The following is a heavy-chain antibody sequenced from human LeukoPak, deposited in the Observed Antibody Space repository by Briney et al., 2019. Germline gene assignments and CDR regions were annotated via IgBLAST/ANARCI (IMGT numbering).Heavy chain of an antibody. J-gene: IGHJ5*02. CDR1: GGTFSSYA. D-gene: IGHD3-10*01. V-gene: IGHV1-69*05. Sequence: ASVKVSCKASGGTFSSYAISWVRQAPGQGLEWMGGIIPIFGTANYAQKFQGRVTMTRDTSISTAYMELSRLRSDDTAVYYCARETGITMVRGVIISPWFDPWGQGTLVTVSS. CDR2: IIPIFGTA. CDR3: ARETGITMVRGVIISPWFDP.